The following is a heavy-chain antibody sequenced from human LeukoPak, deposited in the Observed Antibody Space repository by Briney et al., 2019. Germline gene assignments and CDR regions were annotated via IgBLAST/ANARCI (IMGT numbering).Heavy chain of an antibody. CDR2: IRGSRSGLGSGN. Sequence: GGSLRLSCAASGFVFSDFSMNWVRQAPGKGLEWVANIRGSRSGLGSGNYYAGSVKGRFTISRDDAKNSLYLQMSSLRAEDTAFYYCARDDNWGFDYWGQEALVTVSS. CDR3: ARDDNWGFDY. CDR1: GFVFSDFS. D-gene: IGHD7-27*01. V-gene: IGHV3-21*05. J-gene: IGHJ4*02.